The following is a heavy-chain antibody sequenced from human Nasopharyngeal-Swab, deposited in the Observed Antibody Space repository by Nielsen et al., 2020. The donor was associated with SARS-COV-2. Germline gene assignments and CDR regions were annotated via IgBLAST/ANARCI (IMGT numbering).Heavy chain of an antibody. CDR2: ISGSQNTR. CDR3: ARIRQGDGFPEH. V-gene: IGHV3-11*04. CDR1: GFDFTDYY. Sequence: GESLKISCAASGFDFTDYYMSWIRQAPGKGLEWISHISGSQNTRTYADSVKGRFAVSRDNTKKSLYLQMSSLRSDDTAVYYCARIRQGDGFPEHWGQGIPVTVSS. D-gene: IGHD5-24*01. J-gene: IGHJ1*01.